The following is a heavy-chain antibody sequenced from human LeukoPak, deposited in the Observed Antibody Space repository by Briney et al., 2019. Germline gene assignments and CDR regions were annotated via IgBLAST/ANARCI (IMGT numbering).Heavy chain of an antibody. V-gene: IGHV3-23*01. D-gene: IGHD3-3*01. Sequence: TGGSLRLSCAASGFIFSPYAMSWVRQAPGKGLEWVAGIAGGDDRFYADSVKGRFSISRDNSKNTLYLQMNSLRAEDTAVYYCARVSYDFWSGYQWYDYWGQGTLVTVSS. J-gene: IGHJ4*02. CDR1: GFIFSPYA. CDR3: ARVSYDFWSGYQWYDY. CDR2: IAGGDDR.